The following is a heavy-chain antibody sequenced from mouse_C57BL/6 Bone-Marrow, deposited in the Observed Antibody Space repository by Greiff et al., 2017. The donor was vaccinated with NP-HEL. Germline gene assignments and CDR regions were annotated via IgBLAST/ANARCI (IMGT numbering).Heavy chain of an antibody. V-gene: IGHV5-4*01. J-gene: IGHJ2*01. CDR3: ARDLFNGSSYLDY. CDR2: ISDGGSYT. D-gene: IGHD1-1*01. Sequence: EVMLVESGGGLVKPGGSLKLSCAASGFTFSSYAMSWVRQTPEKRLEWVATISDGGSYTYYPDNVKGRFTISRDNAKNNLYLQMSHLKSEDTAMYYCARDLFNGSSYLDYWGQGTTLTVSS. CDR1: GFTFSSYA.